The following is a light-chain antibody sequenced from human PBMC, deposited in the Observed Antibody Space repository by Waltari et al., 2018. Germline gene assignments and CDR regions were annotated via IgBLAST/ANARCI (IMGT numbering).Light chain of an antibody. Sequence: IVLPQSPGTLSLSPGESATLSCRASQSVGRTLAWYQQKTGQAPRLLIYGASNRATGIPDRFSGSGSGTEFSLTISRLDPEDFAVYYGQHYVRLPATFGQGTKVEMK. CDR1: QSVGRT. V-gene: IGKV3-20*01. CDR3: QHYVRLPAT. J-gene: IGKJ1*01. CDR2: GAS.